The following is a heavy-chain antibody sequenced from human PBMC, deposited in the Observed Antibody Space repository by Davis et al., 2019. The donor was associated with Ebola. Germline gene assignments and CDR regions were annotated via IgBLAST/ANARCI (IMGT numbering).Heavy chain of an antibody. Sequence: GESLKISCKGSGYSFTSYWIAWVRQMPGKGLECMGIIYPADSDTRYSPSFQGQVTISADKSISTAYLQWSSLKASDTAMYYCARRQLVRGYYYGMDVWGKGTTVTVSS. CDR1: GYSFTSYW. J-gene: IGHJ6*04. D-gene: IGHD6-13*01. CDR3: ARRQLVRGYYYGMDV. V-gene: IGHV5-51*01. CDR2: IYPADSDT.